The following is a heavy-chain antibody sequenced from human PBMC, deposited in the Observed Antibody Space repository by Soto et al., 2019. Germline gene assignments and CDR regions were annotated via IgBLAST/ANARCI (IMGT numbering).Heavy chain of an antibody. CDR2: IWYDGSNK. J-gene: IGHJ6*02. Sequence: QVQLVESGGGVVQPGRSLRLSCAASGFTFSSYGMHWVRQAPGKGLEWVAVIWYDGSNKYYADSVKGRFTISRDNSKNTLYLQMNSLRAEDTAVYYCARGYRGSQSTHYYYGMDVWGQGTTVTVSS. V-gene: IGHV3-33*01. CDR3: ARGYRGSQSTHYYYGMDV. CDR1: GFTFSSYG. D-gene: IGHD3-16*01.